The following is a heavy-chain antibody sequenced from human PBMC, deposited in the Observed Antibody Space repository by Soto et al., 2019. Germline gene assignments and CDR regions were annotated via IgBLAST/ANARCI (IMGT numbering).Heavy chain of an antibody. V-gene: IGHV4-31*03. CDR1: GGSISSEGYY. CDR3: ARGRGYSYGPYYFDY. J-gene: IGHJ4*02. Sequence: SETLSLTCTVSGGSISSEGYYWSWFRQLPGKGLEWIGDIYYSGTPYHNPSLRSRLTISGDASKNQFSLKLSSVTDADTALYYCARGRGYSYGPYYFDYWGQGTLVTVSS. D-gene: IGHD5-18*01. CDR2: IYYSGTP.